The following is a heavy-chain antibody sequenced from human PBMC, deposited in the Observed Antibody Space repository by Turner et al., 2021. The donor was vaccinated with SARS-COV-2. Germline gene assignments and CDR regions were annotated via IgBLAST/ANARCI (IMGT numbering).Heavy chain of an antibody. Sequence: EVQLLESGGGLVPPGGSLRLSCAASGFPFSNSAMSWVRQAPGKGLDWVSTISSSGGTTYYADSVKGRFTISRDNSKNTLYLQMNSLRAGDTALYYCANVGSYFFDYWGPGTLVTVSS. V-gene: IGHV3-23*01. CDR2: ISSSGGTT. CDR3: ANVGSYFFDY. D-gene: IGHD3-10*01. J-gene: IGHJ4*02. CDR1: GFPFSNSA.